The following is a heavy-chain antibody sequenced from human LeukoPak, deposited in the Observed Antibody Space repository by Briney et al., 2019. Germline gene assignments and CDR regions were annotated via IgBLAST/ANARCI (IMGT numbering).Heavy chain of an antibody. CDR2: MKPNSGET. CDR3: ARDYGGDSGWFDP. Sequence: ASVKVSCKASGYTFTSYYMHWVRQAPGQGLEWLGWMKPNSGETGYAQKFQGRVTLTRDTSISTAYMELSGLKSEDTAVYYCARDYGGDSGWFDPWGQGTLVTVSS. J-gene: IGHJ5*02. V-gene: IGHV1-8*01. CDR1: GYTFTSYY. D-gene: IGHD4-23*01.